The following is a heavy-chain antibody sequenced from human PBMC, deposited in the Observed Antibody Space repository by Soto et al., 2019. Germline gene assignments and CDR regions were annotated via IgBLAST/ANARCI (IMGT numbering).Heavy chain of an antibody. CDR2: IYTSGST. CDR3: ARDGVVPAATSYYYYYYGMDV. V-gene: IGHV4-4*07. CDR1: GDSIRSFY. J-gene: IGHJ6*02. D-gene: IGHD2-2*01. Sequence: SETLSLTCKVSGDSIRSFYWNWIRQPPGRGLEWIGRIYTSGSTNYNPTLKNRVTMSVDTSKNQFPLKLTSVTAADTAVSYCARDGVVPAATSYYYYYYGMDVWGQGTTVTVSS.